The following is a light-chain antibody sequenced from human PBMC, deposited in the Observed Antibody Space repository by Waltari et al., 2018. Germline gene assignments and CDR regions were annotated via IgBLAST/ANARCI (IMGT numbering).Light chain of an antibody. CDR1: QTIRTTY. CDR2: GTF. V-gene: IGKV3-20*01. Sequence: PGEGATLSCRTSQTIRTTYLAWYQQKPGQAPTLLIYGTFTRATGIPDRFTGSGSGTHFSLTISSLEPEDFATYYCQQYDISPLTFGGGTKVEIK. CDR3: QQYDISPLT. J-gene: IGKJ4*01.